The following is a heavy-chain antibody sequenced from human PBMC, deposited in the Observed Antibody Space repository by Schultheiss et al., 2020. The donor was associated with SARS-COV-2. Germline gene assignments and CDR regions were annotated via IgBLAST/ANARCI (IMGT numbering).Heavy chain of an antibody. CDR2: INHSGST. V-gene: IGHV4-34*01. CDR1: GGSFSGYY. Sequence: SETLSLTCAVYGGSFSGYYWSWIRQPPGKGLEWIGEINHSGSTNYNPSLKSRVTISVDTSKNQFSLKLSSVTAADTAVYYCARGSIVVVPAAIGGFRRGLSMDVWGQGTTVTVSS. CDR3: ARGSIVVVPAAIGGFRRGLSMDV. J-gene: IGHJ6*02. D-gene: IGHD2-2*01.